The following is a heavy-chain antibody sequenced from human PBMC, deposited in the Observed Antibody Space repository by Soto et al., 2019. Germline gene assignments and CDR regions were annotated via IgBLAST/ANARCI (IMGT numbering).Heavy chain of an antibody. CDR2: IDYSGST. J-gene: IGHJ5*02. V-gene: IGHV4-59*01. CDR3: TRARYGDHFDP. D-gene: IGHD4-17*01. CDR1: GYSMTGAN. Sequence: PSETLSLTCRVSGYSMTGANWGWFRQSPEKGLEWIGYIDYSGSTNYNPSLRSRITITIDTSSNQFSLNLASVTAADAAVYYCTRARYGDHFDPWGQGTLVTVSS.